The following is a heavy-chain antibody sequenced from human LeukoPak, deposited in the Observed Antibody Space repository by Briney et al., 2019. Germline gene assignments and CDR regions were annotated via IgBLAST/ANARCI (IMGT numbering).Heavy chain of an antibody. CDR3: AREGGYDSSGYYDY. CDR2: ISYDGSNK. Sequence: GRSLRLSCAASGFTFSSYAIHWVRQAPGKGLEWVAVISYDGSNKYYADSVKGRFTISRDNSKNTLYLQMNSLRAEDTAVYYCAREGGYDSSGYYDYWGQRTLVTVSS. D-gene: IGHD3-22*01. J-gene: IGHJ4*02. V-gene: IGHV3-30*04. CDR1: GFTFSSYA.